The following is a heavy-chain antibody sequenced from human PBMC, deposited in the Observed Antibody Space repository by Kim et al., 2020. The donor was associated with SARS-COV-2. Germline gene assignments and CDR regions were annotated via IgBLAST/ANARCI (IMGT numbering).Heavy chain of an antibody. CDR2: ISYDGSNK. J-gene: IGHJ3*02. CDR3: AKDRMITFGGVDAFDI. CDR1: GFTFSSYC. V-gene: IGHV3-30*18. D-gene: IGHD3-16*01. Sequence: GGSLRLSCAASGFTFSSYCMHWVRQAPGKGLEWLAVISYDGSNKYYADSVKGRFTISRDNSKNTLYLQMNSLRAEDTAVYYCAKDRMITFGGVDAFDIWGQGTMVTVSS.